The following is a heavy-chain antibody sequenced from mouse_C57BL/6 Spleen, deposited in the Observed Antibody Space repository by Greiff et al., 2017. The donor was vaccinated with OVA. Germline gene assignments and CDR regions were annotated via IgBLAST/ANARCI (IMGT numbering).Heavy chain of an antibody. CDR2: ISSGSSTI. CDR3: ARTTGTLKGFAY. J-gene: IGHJ3*01. Sequence: EVKLMESGGGLVKPGGSLKLSCAASGFTFSDYGMHWVRQAPEKGLEWVAYISSGSSTIYYADTVKGRFTISRDNAKNTLFLQMTSLRSEDTAMYYCARTTGTLKGFAYWGQGTLVTVSA. D-gene: IGHD4-1*02. V-gene: IGHV5-17*01. CDR1: GFTFSDYG.